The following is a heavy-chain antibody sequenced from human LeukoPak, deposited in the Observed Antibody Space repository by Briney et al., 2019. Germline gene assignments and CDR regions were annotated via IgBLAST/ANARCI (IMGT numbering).Heavy chain of an antibody. CDR1: GGSISSYY. CDR3: ARTYSSGVFDI. D-gene: IGHD5-18*01. V-gene: IGHV4-59*08. CDR2: IYYSGST. Sequence: SETLSLTCTVSGGSISSYYWSWIRQPPGKGLEWIGYIYYSGSTNYNPSLKSRVTISVDTSKNQFSLKLSSVTAADTAVYYCARTYSSGVFDIWGLGTMVTVSS. J-gene: IGHJ3*02.